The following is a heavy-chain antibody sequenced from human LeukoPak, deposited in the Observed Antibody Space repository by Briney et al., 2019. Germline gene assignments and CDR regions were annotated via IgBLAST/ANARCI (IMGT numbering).Heavy chain of an antibody. CDR1: GYTFTGYY. J-gene: IGHJ4*02. CDR2: INPNSGGT. Sequence: ASVKVSCKASGYTFTGYYMHWVRQAPGQGLEWMGWINPNSGGTNYAQKFQGRVTMTRDTSISTAYMELSRLRSDDTAVYYCARHNSSWYDWGQGVIDYWGQGTLVTVSS. V-gene: IGHV1-2*02. CDR3: ARHNSSWYDWGQGVIDY. D-gene: IGHD6-13*01.